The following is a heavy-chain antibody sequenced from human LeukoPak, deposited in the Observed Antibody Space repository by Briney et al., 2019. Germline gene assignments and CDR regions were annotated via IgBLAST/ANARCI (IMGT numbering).Heavy chain of an antibody. Sequence: PSETLSLTCAVYGGSFSGYYWSWIRQPPGKGLEWIGEINHSGSTNYNRSLKSRVTISVDTSKNQFSLKLSSVTAADTAVYYCAREENSSSWYEEYYYYYYYMDVWGKGTTVTVSS. CDR1: GGSFSGYY. CDR3: AREENSSSWYEEYYYYYYYMDV. D-gene: IGHD6-13*01. CDR2: INHSGST. J-gene: IGHJ6*03. V-gene: IGHV4-34*01.